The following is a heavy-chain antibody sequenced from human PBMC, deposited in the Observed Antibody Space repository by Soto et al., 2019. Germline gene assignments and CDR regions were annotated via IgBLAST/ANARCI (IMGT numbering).Heavy chain of an antibody. CDR3: SKNNVAPAFVGFEY. V-gene: IGHV3-53*01. D-gene: IGHD2-2*01. CDR2: LYSGGKS. J-gene: IGHJ4*02. CDR1: GFNFDNSY. Sequence: GGSLRLSCAASGFNFDNSYMSWVRQAPGKGLEWVAILYSGGKSYYAESVRGRFTISRDISKSTLDLQMNRLTADDTAVYYCSKNNVAPAFVGFEYWGQGTLVTVSS.